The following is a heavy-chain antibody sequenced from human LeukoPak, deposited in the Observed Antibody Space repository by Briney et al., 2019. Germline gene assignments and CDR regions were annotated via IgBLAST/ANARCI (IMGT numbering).Heavy chain of an antibody. CDR3: ARSVGYYDSSGYQQIDMDV. CDR1: GYTFTGYY. CDR2: INPNSGGT. V-gene: IGHV1-2*02. D-gene: IGHD3-22*01. Sequence: GASVKVSCKASGYTFTGYYMHWVRQAPGQGLEWMGWINPNSGGTNYAQKFQGRVTMTRDTSISTAYMELSRLRSDDTAVYYCARSVGYYDSSGYQQIDMDVWGKGTTVTISS. J-gene: IGHJ6*03.